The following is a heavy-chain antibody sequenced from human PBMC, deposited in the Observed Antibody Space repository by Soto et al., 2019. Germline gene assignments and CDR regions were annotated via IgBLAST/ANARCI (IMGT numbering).Heavy chain of an antibody. Sequence: QVQLVESGGGVVQPGRSLRLSCAASGFTFSSYAMHWVRQAPVKGLEWVAVISYDGSNKYYADSVKGRFTISRDNSKNTLYLQMNSLRAEDTAVYYCARDLDYYYDSSGRDDYWGQGTLVTVSS. J-gene: IGHJ4*02. CDR3: ARDLDYYYDSSGRDDY. V-gene: IGHV3-30-3*01. CDR1: GFTFSSYA. D-gene: IGHD3-22*01. CDR2: ISYDGSNK.